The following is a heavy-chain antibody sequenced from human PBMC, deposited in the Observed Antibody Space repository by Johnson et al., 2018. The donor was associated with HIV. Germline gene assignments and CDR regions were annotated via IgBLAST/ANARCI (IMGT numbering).Heavy chain of an antibody. CDR1: GFTFSSYA. CDR3: ARAIDQGYSSGWSSDVYDI. J-gene: IGHJ3*02. Sequence: VQLVESGGGVVQPGGSLRLSCAASGFTFSSYAMHWVRQAPGKGLEWVAFIRYDGSSKNCAKSVKGRFTISRDNAKNTLYLQMNSLRVEDTAVYYCARAIDQGYSSGWSSDVYDIWGQGTMVTVSA. D-gene: IGHD6-19*01. CDR2: IRYDGSSK. V-gene: IGHV3-30*02.